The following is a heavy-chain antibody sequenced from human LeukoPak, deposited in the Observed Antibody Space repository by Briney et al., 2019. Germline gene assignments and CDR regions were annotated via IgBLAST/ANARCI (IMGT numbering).Heavy chain of an antibody. CDR1: GGSLSSYY. V-gene: IGHV4-39*07. D-gene: IGHD2-15*01. CDR2: IYYSGST. CDR3: ARVLRYGMDV. Sequence: SETLSLTCTVSGGSLSSYYWGWIRQPPGKGLEWIGSIYYSGSTYYNPSLKSRVTISVDTSKNQFSLKLSSVTAADTAVYYCARVLRYGMDVWGQGTTVTVSS. J-gene: IGHJ6*02.